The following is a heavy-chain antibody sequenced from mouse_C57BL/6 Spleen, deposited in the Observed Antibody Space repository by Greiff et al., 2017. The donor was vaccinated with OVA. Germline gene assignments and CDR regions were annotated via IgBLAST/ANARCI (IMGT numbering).Heavy chain of an antibody. Sequence: QVQLQQPGAELVKPGASVKLSCKASGYTFTSYWMHWVKQRPGQGLEWIGMIHPNSGSTNYNEKFKSKATLTVDKSSSTAYMQLSSLTSEDSAVYCCARWKTAQATDYWGQGTTLTVSS. CDR3: ARWKTAQATDY. D-gene: IGHD3-2*02. J-gene: IGHJ2*01. CDR2: IHPNSGST. CDR1: GYTFTSYW. V-gene: IGHV1-64*01.